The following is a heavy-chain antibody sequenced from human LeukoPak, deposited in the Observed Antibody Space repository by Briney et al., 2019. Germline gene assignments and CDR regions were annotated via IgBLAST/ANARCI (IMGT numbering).Heavy chain of an antibody. Sequence: PGGSLRLSCAASGFTFSSYAMSWVRQAPGKGLEWVSAISGSGGSTYYADSVKGRFTISRDNSKNTLYLQMNSLRAEDTAVYYCAKYGDRSSTSCYIQYYYYYGMDVWGQGTTVTVSS. D-gene: IGHD2-2*01. CDR2: ISGSGGST. CDR3: AKYGDRSSTSCYIQYYYYYGMDV. CDR1: GFTFSSYA. J-gene: IGHJ6*02. V-gene: IGHV3-23*01.